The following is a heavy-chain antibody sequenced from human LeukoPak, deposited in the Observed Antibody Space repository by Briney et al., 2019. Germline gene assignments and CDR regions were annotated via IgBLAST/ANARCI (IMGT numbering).Heavy chain of an antibody. J-gene: IGHJ4*02. D-gene: IGHD6-13*01. V-gene: IGHV3-23*01. CDR2: ISGSGGST. CDR3: ASGDPDSSSHPYYFVY. Sequence: GGSLRLSCAASGFTFSSYAMSWVRQAPGKGLEWVSAISGSGGSTYYADSVKGRFTISRDNSKNTLYLQMNSLRAEDTAVYYCASGDPDSSSHPYYFVYWGQGTLVTVSS. CDR1: GFTFSSYA.